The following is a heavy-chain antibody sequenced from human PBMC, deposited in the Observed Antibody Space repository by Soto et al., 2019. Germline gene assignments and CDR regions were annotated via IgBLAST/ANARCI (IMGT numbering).Heavy chain of an antibody. Sequence: QITLKESGPTLVKPTQTLTLTCTFSGFSLSTSGVGVGWIRQPPGKALEWLALIYWDDDKRYSPSLKSRLTITKDPSKNQVVLTMTNMDPVDTATYYCAHRRYSGYDEDLNWFDPWGQGTLVTVSS. CDR3: AHRRYSGYDEDLNWFDP. D-gene: IGHD5-12*01. V-gene: IGHV2-5*02. J-gene: IGHJ5*02. CDR2: IYWDDDK. CDR1: GFSLSTSGVG.